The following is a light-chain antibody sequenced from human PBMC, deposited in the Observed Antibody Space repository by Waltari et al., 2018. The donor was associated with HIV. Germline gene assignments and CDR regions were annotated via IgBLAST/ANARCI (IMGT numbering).Light chain of an antibody. V-gene: IGLV1-40*01. Sequence: QSVLRQPPSVSGAPGQRVTISCTGSRSNIGAGYEVHWYQQLPGAAPKLLILGASNRPSGVPDRFSGSKAGTSASLAISGLQAEDEADYYCQSYDSTLSAWVFGGGTKLTVL. CDR1: RSNIGAGYE. CDR3: QSYDSTLSAWV. J-gene: IGLJ3*02. CDR2: GAS.